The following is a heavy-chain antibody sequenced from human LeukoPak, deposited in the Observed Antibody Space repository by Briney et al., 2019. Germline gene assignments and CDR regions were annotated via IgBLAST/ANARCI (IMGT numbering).Heavy chain of an antibody. Sequence: GGSLRLSCAASGFTVSSNEMNWVRQAPGKGLEWVSYISSSGSTIYYADSVKGRFTISRDNAKNSLYLQMNSLRAEDTAVYYCARDRIAARPGFAFDIWGQGTMVTVSS. J-gene: IGHJ3*02. V-gene: IGHV3-48*03. CDR1: GFTVSSNE. CDR3: ARDRIAARPGFAFDI. D-gene: IGHD6-6*01. CDR2: ISSSGSTI.